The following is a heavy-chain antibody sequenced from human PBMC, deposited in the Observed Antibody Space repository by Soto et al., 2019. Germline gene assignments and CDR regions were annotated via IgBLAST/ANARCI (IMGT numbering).Heavy chain of an antibody. Sequence: GGSLRLSCAASGFTFSSYGMHWVRQAPGKGLEWVAVIWYDGSNKYYADSVKGRFTISRDNSKNTLYLQMNSLGAEDTAVYYCSRAEGEALAGFDYWGQGTLVTVSS. D-gene: IGHD6-19*01. V-gene: IGHV3-33*08. CDR1: GFTFSSYG. CDR3: SRAEGEALAGFDY. J-gene: IGHJ4*02. CDR2: IWYDGSNK.